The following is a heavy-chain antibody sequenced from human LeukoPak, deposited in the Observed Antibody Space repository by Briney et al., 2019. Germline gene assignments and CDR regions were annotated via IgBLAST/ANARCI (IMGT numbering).Heavy chain of an antibody. J-gene: IGHJ4*02. CDR2: ISNNGGYT. CDR3: ARGGSLAVAPHQYYFDY. D-gene: IGHD6-19*01. CDR1: GFTFSSSA. V-gene: IGHV3-23*01. Sequence: GGSLRLSCAASGFTFSSSAMSWVRQAPGKGLEWVSAISNNGGYTYYADSVQGRFTISRDDSKSTLCLQMNSLRAEDTAVYYCARGGSLAVAPHQYYFDYWGQGTLVTVSS.